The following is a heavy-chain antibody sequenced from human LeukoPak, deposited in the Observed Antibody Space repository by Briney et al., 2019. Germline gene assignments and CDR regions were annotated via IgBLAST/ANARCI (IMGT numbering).Heavy chain of an antibody. D-gene: IGHD3-22*01. V-gene: IGHV1-18*01. CDR2: ISAYNGNT. Sequence: GASVKVSCKASGYTFTSYGISWVRQAPGQGLEWMGWISAYNGNTNYAQKLQGRVTITTDTSTSTAYMELRSLRSDDTAVYYCARDPGYYDSSGYPLDYRGQGTLVTVSS. J-gene: IGHJ4*02. CDR3: ARDPGYYDSSGYPLDY. CDR1: GYTFTSYG.